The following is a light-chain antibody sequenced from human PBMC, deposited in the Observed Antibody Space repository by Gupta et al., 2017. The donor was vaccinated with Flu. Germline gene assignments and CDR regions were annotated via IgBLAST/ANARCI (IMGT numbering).Light chain of an antibody. Sequence: SYVLTQPPSVSVAPGQTAKLTCWEDDIGRNSVHWYQQKPGQAPVLVVYDDDDRPSGIPERFSGSNSGTTATLSISRVEAGDEADYYCQVWDSRGDRLWVFGGGTKLTVL. V-gene: IGLV3-21*02. CDR2: DDD. J-gene: IGLJ3*02. CDR1: DIGRNS. CDR3: QVWDSRGDRLWV.